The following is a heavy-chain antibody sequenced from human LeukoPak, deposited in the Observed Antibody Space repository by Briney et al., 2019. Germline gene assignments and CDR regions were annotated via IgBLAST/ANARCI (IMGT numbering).Heavy chain of an antibody. CDR3: TRDYGVLFDY. D-gene: IGHD4-17*01. Sequence: GGSLRLSCAASGFTFSGSAIHWVRQASGKGLECLGRIRSKANSYATSSAASVKGRFTISRDDSKNTAYLQMNSLKTEDTAVYYCTRDYGVLFDYWGQGTLVTVSS. V-gene: IGHV3-73*01. CDR1: GFTFSGSA. J-gene: IGHJ4*02. CDR2: IRSKANSYAT.